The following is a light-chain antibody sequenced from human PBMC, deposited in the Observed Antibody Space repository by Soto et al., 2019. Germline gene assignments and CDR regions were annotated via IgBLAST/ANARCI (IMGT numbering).Light chain of an antibody. CDR1: QSINSW. CDR3: QQYNGYSGT. CDR2: KAS. J-gene: IGKJ2*02. Sequence: DTQMTQSPSTLSASVGDRVTITCRASQSINSWLAWYHQKPGKAPKLLIYKASNLESGVPSRFSGSASGTEFTLTISSLQPDDLAAYYCQQYNGYSGTFGQGTKLESK. V-gene: IGKV1-5*03.